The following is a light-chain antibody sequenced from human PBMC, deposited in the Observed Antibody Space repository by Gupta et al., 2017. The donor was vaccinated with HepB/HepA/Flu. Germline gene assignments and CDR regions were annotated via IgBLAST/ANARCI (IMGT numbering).Light chain of an antibody. CDR2: DAS. CDR1: QSVSSS. CDR3: QQDNDCPWT. V-gene: IGKV3-15*01. J-gene: IGKJ1*01. Sequence: EIAMTQSPATLSVSPGEGATPSCRASQSVSSSLVWYQQKPGQAPRLLIYDASTRATGLPARFSGSGSGTEFTLTISSLQSEDFAVYYCQQDNDCPWTFGQGIKVEIK.